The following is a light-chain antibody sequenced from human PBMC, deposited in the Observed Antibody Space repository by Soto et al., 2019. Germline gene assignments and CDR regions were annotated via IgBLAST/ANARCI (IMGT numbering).Light chain of an antibody. CDR2: GAS. V-gene: IGKV3-20*01. CDR1: QSVSSSY. Sequence: EIVLTQSPGTLSLSPGERATLSCRASQSVSSSYLAWYQQKPGQAPRLLIYGASSRATGIPERFSGSGSGTDFTLTISRLEPEDYAVYYCQKYGSSPGTFGQGTKVEIK. CDR3: QKYGSSPGT. J-gene: IGKJ1*01.